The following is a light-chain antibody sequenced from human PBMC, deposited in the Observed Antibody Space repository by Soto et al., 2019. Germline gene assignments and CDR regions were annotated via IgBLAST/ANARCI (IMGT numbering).Light chain of an antibody. V-gene: IGKV1-39*01. J-gene: IGKJ5*01. CDR1: QSISSY. CDR3: QQRYSPPVT. Sequence: DIQMTHSPSSLSASVGDRFTITFRASQSISSYLNLYQQTTGKATKLLIYAASSLKSGVPSRFSGSGYGKDFTLTISSLQPEDFATYYCQQRYSPPVTFGQGKTLEI. CDR2: AAS.